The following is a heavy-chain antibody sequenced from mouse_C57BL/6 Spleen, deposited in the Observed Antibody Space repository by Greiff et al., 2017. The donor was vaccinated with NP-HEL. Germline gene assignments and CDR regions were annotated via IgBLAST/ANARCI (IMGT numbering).Heavy chain of an antibody. J-gene: IGHJ2*01. D-gene: IGHD2-5*01. V-gene: IGHV1-69*01. Sequence: HVQLQQPGAELVMPGASVKLSCKASGYTFTSYWSHWLRQRPGQALEGIGGIDPSDSYTNYNQKFKGKSTLTVDKSSSTAYMQLSSLTSEDSAVYYCASSYYSNWGYFDYWGQGTTLTVSS. CDR1: GYTFTSYW. CDR2: IDPSDSYT. CDR3: ASSYYSNWGYFDY.